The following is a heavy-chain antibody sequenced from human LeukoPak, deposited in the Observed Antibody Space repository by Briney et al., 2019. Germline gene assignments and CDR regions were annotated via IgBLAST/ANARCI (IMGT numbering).Heavy chain of an antibody. J-gene: IGHJ4*02. CDR3: ARVGKGGVFDY. V-gene: IGHV4-30-2*01. Sequence: SQTLSLTCAVSGGSISSGGYSWNWIRQPPGKGLEWIGYIYHSGSTYYNPSLKSRVTISVDRSKNQFSLKLSSVTAADTAVYCCARVGKGGVFDYWGQGTLVTVSS. CDR2: IYHSGST. CDR1: GGSISSGGYS.